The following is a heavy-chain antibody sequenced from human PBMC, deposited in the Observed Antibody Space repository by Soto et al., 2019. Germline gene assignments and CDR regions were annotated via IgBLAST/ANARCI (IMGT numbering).Heavy chain of an antibody. CDR1: GGSISSYY. J-gene: IGHJ3*01. D-gene: IGHD3-10*01. CDR2: IYYSGST. V-gene: IGHV4-59*01. CDR3: ARVWGGASDF. Sequence: SETLSLTCTVSGGSISSYYWSWIRQPPGKGLEWIGYIYYSGSTNYNPSLKSRVTISVDTSKNRFSLRLSSVTAADTAVYYCARVWGGASDFWGQGTMVTVSS.